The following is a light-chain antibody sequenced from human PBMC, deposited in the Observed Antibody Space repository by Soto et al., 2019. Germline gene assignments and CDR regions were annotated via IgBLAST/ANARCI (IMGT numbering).Light chain of an antibody. V-gene: IGLV1-40*01. CDR3: KSHDSSLSHSGV. CDR1: SSNIGAGYD. Sequence: QSVLTQPPSVSGAPGQRVTISCTGSSSNIGAGYDVHWYQQLPGTAPKLLIYANTNRPSGVPDRFSGSQSGTSASLSITGHQAESEADYYCKSHDSSLSHSGVFGTGTNVTVL. CDR2: ANT. J-gene: IGLJ1*01.